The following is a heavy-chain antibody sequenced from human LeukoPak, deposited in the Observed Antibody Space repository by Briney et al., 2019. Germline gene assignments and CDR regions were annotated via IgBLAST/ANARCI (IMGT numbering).Heavy chain of an antibody. CDR3: AKEGPVTSSGEPYFDY. Sequence: GGSLRLSCAASGFTFSSYAMSWVRQAPGKGLEWVSAISGSGGSTYYADSVKGRFTISRDNSKNTLYLQMNSLRAEDTAVYYCAKEGPVTSSGEPYFDYWGQGTLVTVSS. J-gene: IGHJ4*02. CDR1: GFTFSSYA. V-gene: IGHV3-23*01. D-gene: IGHD6-19*01. CDR2: ISGSGGST.